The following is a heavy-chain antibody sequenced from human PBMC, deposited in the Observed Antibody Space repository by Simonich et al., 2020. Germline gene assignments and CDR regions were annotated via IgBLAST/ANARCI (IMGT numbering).Heavy chain of an antibody. D-gene: IGHD6-13*01. CDR1: GGSFSGYY. CDR2: INHSENT. Sequence: QVQLQQWGAGLLKPSETLSLTCAVYGGSFSGYYWSWTRQPPGKGLEWIGEINHSENTNYNPSLKSRVTISVDTSKNQFSLKLSSVTAADTAVYYCARGLRVAAAGTAFQHWGQGTLVTVSS. V-gene: IGHV4-34*01. J-gene: IGHJ1*01. CDR3: ARGLRVAAAGTAFQH.